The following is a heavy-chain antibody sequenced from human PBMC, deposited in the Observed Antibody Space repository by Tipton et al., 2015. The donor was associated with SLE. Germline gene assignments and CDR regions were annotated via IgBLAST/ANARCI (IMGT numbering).Heavy chain of an antibody. J-gene: IGHJ1*01. Sequence: TLSLTCSVAGLSMTTRPWWTWVRQPPGKGLEWVGEVHHTGGNNYNPSLRSRVTISLDTSKNHFSLYLTSVTAADTAVYYCARSEGFQLLFQFLEHWGQGTPVTVSS. V-gene: IGHV4-4*02. CDR1: GLSMTTRPW. CDR2: VHHTGGN. D-gene: IGHD3-16*02. CDR3: ARSEGFQLLFQFLEH.